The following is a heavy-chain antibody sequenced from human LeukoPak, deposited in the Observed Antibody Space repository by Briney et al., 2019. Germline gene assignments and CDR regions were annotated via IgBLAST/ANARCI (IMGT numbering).Heavy chain of an antibody. CDR2: INPNSGGT. D-gene: IGHD3-22*01. CDR1: GYTFTGYY. CDR3: AGQREITMIVVVMDYYYGMDV. J-gene: IGHJ6*02. Sequence: GASVKVSCKASGYTFTGYYMHWVRQAPGQGLEWMGWINPNSGGTKYAQKFQGRVTMTRDTSISTAYMELSGLRSDDTAVYYCAGQREITMIVVVMDYYYGMDVWGQGTTVTVSS. V-gene: IGHV1-2*02.